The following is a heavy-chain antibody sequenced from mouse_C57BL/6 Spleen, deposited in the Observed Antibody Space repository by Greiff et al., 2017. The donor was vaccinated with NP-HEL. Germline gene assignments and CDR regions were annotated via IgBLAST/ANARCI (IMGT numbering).Heavy chain of an antibody. CDR3: AREEVTGTWFAY. V-gene: IGHV5-16*01. Sequence: EVKVVESEGGLVQPGSSMKLSCTASGFTFSDYYMAWVRQVPEKGLEWVANINYDGSSTYYLDSLKSRFIISRDNAKNILYLQMSSLKSEDTATYYCAREEVTGTWFAYWGQGTLVTVSA. CDR1: GFTFSDYY. J-gene: IGHJ3*01. CDR2: INYDGSST. D-gene: IGHD4-1*01.